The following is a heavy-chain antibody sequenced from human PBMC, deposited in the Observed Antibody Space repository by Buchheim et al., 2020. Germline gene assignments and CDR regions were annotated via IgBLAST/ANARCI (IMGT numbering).Heavy chain of an antibody. CDR1: GYTFLTHG. J-gene: IGHJ6*02. CDR3: ARASAIFDPYGMDV. D-gene: IGHD3-3*01. Sequence: QVQMVQSGSELRKPGASVEVSCKASGYTFLTHGINWVRQAPGQGLEWMGWINTNTGNPTYAQGFTGRFVFSLDTSVSTAYLQISSLKAEDTAVYYCARASAIFDPYGMDVWGQGTT. CDR2: INTNTGNP. V-gene: IGHV7-4-1*02.